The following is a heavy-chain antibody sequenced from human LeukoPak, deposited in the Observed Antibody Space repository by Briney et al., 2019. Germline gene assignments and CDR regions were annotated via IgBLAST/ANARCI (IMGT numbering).Heavy chain of an antibody. J-gene: IGHJ4*02. CDR2: IIPILGIA. CDR1: GGTFSSYA. D-gene: IGHD3-22*01. Sequence: GASVKVSCKASGGTFSSYAISWVRQAPGQGLEWMGRIIPILGIANCAQKFQGRVTITADKSTSTAYMELSSLRSEDTAVYYCASDTYYYDSSGYHSWGYWGQGTLVTVSS. CDR3: ASDTYYYDSSGYHSWGY. V-gene: IGHV1-69*04.